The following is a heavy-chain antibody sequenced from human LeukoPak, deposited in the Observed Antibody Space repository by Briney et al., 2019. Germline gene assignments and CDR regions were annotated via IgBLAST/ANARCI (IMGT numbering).Heavy chain of an antibody. J-gene: IGHJ4*02. CDR3: ARGVSRSGAAIFYYFDY. V-gene: IGHV1-2*02. Sequence: ASVKVSCKASGYTFTGYYMHWVRQASGQGREWMGWINPNSGGTNYAQKFQGRVTMTRDTSISTAYMELSRLRSDDTAVYYCARGVSRSGAAIFYYFDYWGQGTLVTVSS. CDR2: INPNSGGT. CDR1: GYTFTGYY. D-gene: IGHD2-2*02.